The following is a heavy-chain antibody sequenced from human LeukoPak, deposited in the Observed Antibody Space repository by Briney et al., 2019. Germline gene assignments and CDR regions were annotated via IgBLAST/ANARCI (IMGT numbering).Heavy chain of an antibody. CDR3: ARQSYGSSYYFDY. D-gene: IGHD6-6*01. J-gene: IGHJ4*02. Sequence: GASVKVSCKAPGYTFNDYYMHWVRQAPGQGLEWMGWINPNTGTTNYAQKFQGRVTLTRDTSISTAYMELSSLTSDDTAVYYCARQSYGSSYYFDYWGQGTLVTVSS. CDR2: INPNTGTT. CDR1: GYTFNDYY. V-gene: IGHV1-2*02.